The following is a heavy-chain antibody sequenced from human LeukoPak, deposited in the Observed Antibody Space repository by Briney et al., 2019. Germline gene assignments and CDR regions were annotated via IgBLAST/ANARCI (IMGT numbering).Heavy chain of an antibody. CDR1: GGSISSYY. D-gene: IGHD4-11*01. CDR3: AREYSNYGRGMDV. CDR2: IYYSRST. V-gene: IGHV4-59*01. Sequence: SETLSLTCTVSGGSISSYYWSWIRQPPGKGLEWIGYIYYSRSTNYNPSLKSRVTISVDTSKNQFSLKLSSVTAADTAVYYCAREYSNYGRGMDVWGQGTTVTVSS. J-gene: IGHJ6*02.